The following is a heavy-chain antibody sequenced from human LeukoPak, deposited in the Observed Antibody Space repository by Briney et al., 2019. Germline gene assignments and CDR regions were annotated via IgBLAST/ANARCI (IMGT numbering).Heavy chain of an antibody. J-gene: IGHJ4*02. Sequence: SETLSLTCAVYGGSFSGYYWSWIRQPPGKGLEWIGEINHSGSTNYNPSLKSRVTISVDTSKNQFSLKLSSVTAADTAVYYCARGPGYGDYDYWGQGTLVTVSS. CDR3: ARGPGYGDYDY. V-gene: IGHV4-34*01. CDR1: GGSFSGYY. D-gene: IGHD4-17*01. CDR2: INHSGST.